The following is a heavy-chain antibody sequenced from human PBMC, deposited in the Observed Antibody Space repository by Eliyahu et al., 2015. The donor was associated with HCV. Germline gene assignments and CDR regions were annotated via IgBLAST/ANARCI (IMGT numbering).Heavy chain of an antibody. CDR1: GLTFSNYA. CDR2: ISGSGETT. J-gene: IGHJ5*01. Sequence: EVQLLESGGGLVQPGGSLRLSCAASGLTFSNYAMSWVRQAPGKGLEWVSAISGSGETTYYADSVNGQFTISRDNSKNTLYLQMNSLRAEDTAIYYCAKHYEYSNNWLDSWGQGTLVTVSS. CDR3: AKHYEYSNNWLDS. D-gene: IGHD6-6*01. V-gene: IGHV3-23*01.